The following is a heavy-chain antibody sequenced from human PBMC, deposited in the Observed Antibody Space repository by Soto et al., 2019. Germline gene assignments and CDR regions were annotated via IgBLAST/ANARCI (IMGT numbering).Heavy chain of an antibody. CDR3: ARGGTSIDY. D-gene: IGHD1-1*01. CDR1: GYTFTNFG. V-gene: IGHV1-18*01. CDR2: ISAYNGNT. Sequence: QVQLVQSGAEVKKPGASVKVSCKTSGYTFTNFGLSWVRQAPGQGLEWMGWISAYNGNTNYAQNFQGRVTMDTVTSTSTAYMARRGLRSDDTAVYYCARGGTSIDYWGQGTLVTVSS. J-gene: IGHJ4*02.